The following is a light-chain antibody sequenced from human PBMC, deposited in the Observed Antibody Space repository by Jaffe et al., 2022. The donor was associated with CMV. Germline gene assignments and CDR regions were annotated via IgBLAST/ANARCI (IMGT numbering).Light chain of an antibody. CDR1: QSVSRS. J-gene: IGKJ3*01. Sequence: EIVLTQSPATLSVSPGERATLSCRASQSVSRSLAWYQQKPGQAPRLLIYDASNRATGIPARFSGTGSGTDFSLTISSLEPEDFAVYYCQQRSNWPLTFGPGTKVDI. CDR3: QQRSNWPLT. CDR2: DAS. V-gene: IGKV3-11*01.